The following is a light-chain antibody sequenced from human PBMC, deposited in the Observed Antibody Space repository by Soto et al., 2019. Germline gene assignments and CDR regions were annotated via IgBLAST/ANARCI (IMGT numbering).Light chain of an antibody. V-gene: IGKV2-28*01. CDR3: MQDLQTPTT. CDR1: QSLLHSNGYNY. J-gene: IGKJ5*01. CDR2: LGS. Sequence: DILMTQSPLSLPVTPGEPASISCRSSQSLLHSNGYNYLDWYLQKPGQSPQVLIYLGSIRASGVPDRFSGSGSGTDFTLKISRVEAEDVGIYYCMQDLQTPTTFGQGKRLEIK.